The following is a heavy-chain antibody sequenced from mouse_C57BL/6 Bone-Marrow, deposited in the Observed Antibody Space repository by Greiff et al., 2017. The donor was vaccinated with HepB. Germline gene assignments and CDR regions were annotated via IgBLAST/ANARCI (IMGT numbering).Heavy chain of an antibody. CDR2: IHPNSGST. J-gene: IGHJ2*01. D-gene: IGHD1-1*01. V-gene: IGHV1-64*01. CDR1: GYTFTSYW. CDR3: ARLIGSRGDY. Sequence: QVQLQQSGAELVKPGASVTLSCKASGYTFTSYWMHWVKQRPGQGLEWIGMIHPNSGSTNYNEKFKSKATLTVDKSSSTAYMQLSSLTSEDSAVYYCARLIGSRGDYWGQGTTLTVSA.